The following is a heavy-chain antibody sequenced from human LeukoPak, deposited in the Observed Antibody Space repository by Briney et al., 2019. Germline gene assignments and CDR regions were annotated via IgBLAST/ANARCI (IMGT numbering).Heavy chain of an antibody. J-gene: IGHJ4*02. CDR1: GITFSSYS. CDR3: ARHLSGVTGYTYGRGIDY. Sequence: PGGSLRLSCAASGITFSSYSMNWVRQAPGKGLEWVSSISSRNSYIFYADSVKGRFTISRDNAKTSLYLHMNSLRAEDTAVYYCARHLSGVTGYTYGRGIDYWGQGTLVTVSS. D-gene: IGHD5-18*01. CDR2: ISSRNSYI. V-gene: IGHV3-21*01.